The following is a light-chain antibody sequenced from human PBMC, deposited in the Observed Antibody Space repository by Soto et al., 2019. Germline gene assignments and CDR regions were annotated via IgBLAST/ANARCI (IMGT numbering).Light chain of an antibody. V-gene: IGLV2-14*01. Sequence: QSALTQPASVSGSPGQSITISCTGTSSDVGGYNYVSWYQQHPGKAPKLMIYDVSNRPSGVSNRLSGSKSGNTASLTISGLQADDEADYYCSSYTSSSTRLYVFGTGTKLTVL. CDR3: SSYTSSSTRLYV. CDR2: DVS. CDR1: SSDVGGYNY. J-gene: IGLJ1*01.